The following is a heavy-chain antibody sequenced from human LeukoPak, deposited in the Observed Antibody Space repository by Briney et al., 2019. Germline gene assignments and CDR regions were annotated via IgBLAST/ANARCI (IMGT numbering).Heavy chain of an antibody. V-gene: IGHV3-7*01. CDR3: ARTIRGY. CDR1: GFTFSNHW. CDR2: IKEDGSEK. D-gene: IGHD3-10*01. J-gene: IGHJ4*02. Sequence: GGSLRLSCAASGFTFSNHWMSWVRQAPGKGLEWVANIKEDGSEKYYVDSVKGRFTISRDNAKNSLYLQMNSLTAEDTAVYYCARTIRGYWGQGTLVTVSS.